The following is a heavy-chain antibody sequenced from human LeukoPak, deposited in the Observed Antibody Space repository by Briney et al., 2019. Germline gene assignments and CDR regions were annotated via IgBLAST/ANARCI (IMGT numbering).Heavy chain of an antibody. Sequence: GESLRLSCAASGFTVSSNYMSWVRQAPGKGLEWVSVIYSGGDTYYADSVKGRFTISRDNSKNTLYLQMNSLRAEDTAIYYCARVRPGYYTYFDYWGQGTLVTVSS. V-gene: IGHV3-53*01. CDR3: ARVRPGYYTYFDY. CDR1: GFTVSSNY. CDR2: IYSGGDT. J-gene: IGHJ4*02. D-gene: IGHD3/OR15-3a*01.